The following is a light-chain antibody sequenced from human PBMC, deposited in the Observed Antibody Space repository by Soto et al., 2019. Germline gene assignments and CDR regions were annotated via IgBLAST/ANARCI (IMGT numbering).Light chain of an antibody. J-gene: IGKJ1*01. Sequence: DIQMTQSPSTLSGSVGERVTITCRASQTISGWLAWYQQKPGKAPKVLIYKASTLKSGVPSRFSGSGSGTEFTLTISSLQPDDFATYYCQHYNSYSEAFGQGTKVDI. CDR1: QTISGW. V-gene: IGKV1-5*03. CDR3: QHYNSYSEA. CDR2: KAS.